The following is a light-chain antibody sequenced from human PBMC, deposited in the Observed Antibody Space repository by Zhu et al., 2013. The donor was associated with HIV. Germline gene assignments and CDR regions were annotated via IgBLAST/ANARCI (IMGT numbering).Light chain of an antibody. CDR1: QRITNY. J-gene: IGKJ2*01. V-gene: IGKV3-11*01. Sequence: EIVLTQSPATLSLSPGEGATLSCRASQRITNYLAWYQQKPGQAPRLLIYGASTRATGIPARFSGSGSGTDFTLTISSLEPEDFTVYYCQQRSKWPPFTFGQGTKLEIK. CDR3: QQRSKWPPFT. CDR2: GAS.